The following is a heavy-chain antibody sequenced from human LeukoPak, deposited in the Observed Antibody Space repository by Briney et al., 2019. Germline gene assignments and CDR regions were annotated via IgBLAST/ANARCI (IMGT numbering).Heavy chain of an antibody. V-gene: IGHV3-30*18. CDR3: AKKGSRNYYMDV. Sequence: GGSLRLSCAASGFTFSSYGMHWVRQAPGKGLEWVAVISYDGSNKYYADSVKGRFTISRDNSKNTLYLQMNSLRAEDTAVYYCAKKGSRNYYMDVWGKGTTVTVSS. J-gene: IGHJ6*03. CDR1: GFTFSSYG. CDR2: ISYDGSNK.